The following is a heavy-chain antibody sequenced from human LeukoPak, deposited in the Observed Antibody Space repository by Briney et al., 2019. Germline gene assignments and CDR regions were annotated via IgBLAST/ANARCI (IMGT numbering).Heavy chain of an antibody. Sequence: GGSLRLSCAASGFTFGDHFMNWFRQAPGKGLEWIAYISYSGSSTLYSDSVKGRFTVSRDNAENSLYLQMNSLRAEDTAVYYCARLSAYYYGAFFYYYMDVWGKGTTVTISS. CDR2: ISYSGSST. V-gene: IGHV3-11*01. CDR3: ARLSAYYYGAFFYYYMDV. J-gene: IGHJ6*03. D-gene: IGHD3-10*01. CDR1: GFTFGDHF.